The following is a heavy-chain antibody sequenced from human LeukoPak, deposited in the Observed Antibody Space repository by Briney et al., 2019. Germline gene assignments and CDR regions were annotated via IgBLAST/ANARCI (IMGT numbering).Heavy chain of an antibody. CDR2: ISGSSSYI. Sequence: GGSLRLSCAASGFTFSDHYMNWVRQAPGKGLEWVSSISGSSSYIYYADSVKGRFTISRDNAKNSLYLQMNSLRAEDTAVYYCARGSFGEIDYWGQGTLVTVSS. CDR1: GFTFSDHY. CDR3: ARGSFGEIDY. D-gene: IGHD3-10*01. J-gene: IGHJ4*02. V-gene: IGHV3-21*01.